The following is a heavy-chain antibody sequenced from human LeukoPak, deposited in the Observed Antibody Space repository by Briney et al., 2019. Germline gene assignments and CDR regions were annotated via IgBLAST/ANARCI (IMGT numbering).Heavy chain of an antibody. Sequence: SETLSLTCAVSGDFISSTYWWSWVRQPPGKGLEWIGEIYHSGSTNYNPSLKSRVTISVDTSKNQFSLRLSSVTAADTAVYYCARGGDSSSWSVDYWGQGTLVTVSS. CDR1: GDFISSTYW. D-gene: IGHD6-13*01. CDR3: ARGGDSSSWSVDY. J-gene: IGHJ4*02. CDR2: IYHSGST. V-gene: IGHV4-4*02.